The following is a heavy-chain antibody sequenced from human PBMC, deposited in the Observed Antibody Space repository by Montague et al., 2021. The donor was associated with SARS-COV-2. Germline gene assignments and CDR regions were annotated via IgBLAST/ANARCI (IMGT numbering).Heavy chain of an antibody. J-gene: IGHJ3*02. D-gene: IGHD6-19*01. CDR1: GGSISSYY. V-gene: IGHV4-59*01. CDR2: IYYSGST. Sequence: SETLSLTCTVSGGSISSYYWSWIRQPPGKGLEWIGYIYYSGSTNYNPYLKSRVTISVDTSKNQFYLKLSSVTAADTAVYYCARGSGWMGNAFDIWGQGTMVTVSS. CDR3: ARGSGWMGNAFDI.